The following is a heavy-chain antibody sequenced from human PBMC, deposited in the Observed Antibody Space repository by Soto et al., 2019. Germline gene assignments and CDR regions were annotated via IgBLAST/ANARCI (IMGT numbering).Heavy chain of an antibody. Sequence: GGSLRLSCAASGFTFSSYAMSWVRQAPGKGLEWVSAISGSGGSTYYADSVKGRFTISRDNSKNTLYLQMNSLRAEDTAVYYCAKDQGDSSGYYYYGMDVWGQGTTVTVSS. J-gene: IGHJ6*02. CDR2: ISGSGGST. CDR1: GFTFSSYA. V-gene: IGHV3-23*01. D-gene: IGHD3-22*01. CDR3: AKDQGDSSGYYYYGMDV.